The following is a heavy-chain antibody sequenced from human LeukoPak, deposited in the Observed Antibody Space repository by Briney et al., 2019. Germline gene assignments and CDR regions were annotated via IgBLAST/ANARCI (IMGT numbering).Heavy chain of an antibody. CDR3: ARHKRGYYSPSDI. D-gene: IGHD3-10*01. V-gene: IGHV3-7*01. Sequence: GGSLRLSCAASGFTFSSYWMNWVRQAPGKGLEWVANIKQDGSETYYVDSVKGRFTISRDNAKNSLYPQMNSLRAEGTAVYYCARHKRGYYSPSDIWGQGTMVTVSS. J-gene: IGHJ3*02. CDR1: GFTFSSYW. CDR2: IKQDGSET.